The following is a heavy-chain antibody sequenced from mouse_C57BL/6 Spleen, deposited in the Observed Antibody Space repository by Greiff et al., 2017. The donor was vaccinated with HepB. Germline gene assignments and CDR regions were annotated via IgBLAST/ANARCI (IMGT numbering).Heavy chain of an antibody. J-gene: IGHJ2*01. CDR3: ARRNYFDY. V-gene: IGHV1-69*01. Sequence: VKQSCKASGYTFTSYWMHWVKQRPGQGLEWIGEIDPSDSYTNYNQKFKGKSTLTVDKSSSTAYMQLSSLTSEDSAVYYCARRNYFDYWGQGTTLTVSS. CDR1: GYTFTSYW. CDR2: IDPSDSYT.